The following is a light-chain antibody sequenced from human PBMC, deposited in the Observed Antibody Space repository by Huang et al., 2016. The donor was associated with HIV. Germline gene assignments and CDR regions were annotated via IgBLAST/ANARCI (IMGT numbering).Light chain of an antibody. CDR1: QSVSPR. Sequence: DIQMTQSPSPLSAAVGDRVTITCRASQSVSPRLAWYQQKPGKAPRLLIQETSILESGVPSRFSGSGSGTEFTLTISSLQPDDSATYSCQQYNTFTFGPGTKVDI. V-gene: IGKV1-5*03. J-gene: IGKJ3*01. CDR2: ETS. CDR3: QQYNTFT.